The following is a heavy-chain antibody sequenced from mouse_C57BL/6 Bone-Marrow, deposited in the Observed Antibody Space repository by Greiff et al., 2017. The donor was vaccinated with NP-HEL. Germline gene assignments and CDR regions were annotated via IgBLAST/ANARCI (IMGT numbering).Heavy chain of an antibody. J-gene: IGHJ3*01. CDR3: ASYYGAWFAY. V-gene: IGHV5-6*01. CDR1: GFTFSSYG. CDR2: ISSGGSYT. D-gene: IGHD1-1*01. Sequence: EVQGVESGGDLVKPGGSLKLSCAASGFTFSSYGMSWVRQTPDKRLEWVATISSGGSYTYYPDSVKGRFTISRDNAKNTLYLQMSSLKSEDTAMYYCASYYGAWFAYWGQGTLVTVSA.